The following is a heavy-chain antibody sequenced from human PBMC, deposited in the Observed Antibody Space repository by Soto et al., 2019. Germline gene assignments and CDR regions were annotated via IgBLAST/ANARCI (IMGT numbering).Heavy chain of an antibody. CDR2: IKSKTDGGTT. CDR3: TTSGYYGSGSTRSDY. J-gene: IGHJ4*02. D-gene: IGHD3-10*01. Sequence: GGSQRLSCAASDCSFSNAWMNWVRQAPGKGLEWVGRIKSKTDGGTTDYAAPVKGRFTIPRDDSKNTLYLQMNSLKTEDTAVYYCTTSGYYGSGSTRSDYWGQGTLVTVSS. V-gene: IGHV3-15*07. CDR1: DCSFSNAW.